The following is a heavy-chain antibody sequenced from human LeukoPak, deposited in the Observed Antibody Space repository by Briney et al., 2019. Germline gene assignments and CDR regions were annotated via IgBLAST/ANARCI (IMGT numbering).Heavy chain of an antibody. J-gene: IGHJ4*02. CDR3: ASSLLLWPNSEHYFDY. D-gene: IGHD3-10*01. CDR1: GGSISSSSYY. V-gene: IGHV4-61*01. Sequence: SETLSLTCTVSGGSISSSSYYWSWIRQPPGKGLEWIGYIYYSGSTNYNPSLKSRVTISVDTSKNQFSLKLSSVTAADTAVYYCASSLLLWPNSEHYFDYWGQGTLVTVSS. CDR2: IYYSGST.